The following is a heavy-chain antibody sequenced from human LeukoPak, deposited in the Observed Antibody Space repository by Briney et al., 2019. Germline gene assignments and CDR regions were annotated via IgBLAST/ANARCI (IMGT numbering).Heavy chain of an antibody. J-gene: IGHJ4*02. CDR1: GFTLSSYA. D-gene: IGHD3-10*01. CDR2: ISDTGNT. V-gene: IGHV3-23*01. Sequence: SGGSLRLSCAASGFTLSSYAMSWVRQAPGEGLEWVSAISDTGNTYHADSVEGRFTISRDSSKNTLFLQMNRLRPEDAAVYYCAKSKPYYYGSGSYYKNPFDYWGQGTLVTVSS. CDR3: AKSKPYYYGSGSYYKNPFDY.